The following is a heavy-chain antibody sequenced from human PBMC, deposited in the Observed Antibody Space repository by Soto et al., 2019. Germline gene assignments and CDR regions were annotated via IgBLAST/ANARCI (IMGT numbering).Heavy chain of an antibody. CDR3: AKDSGPYSSGWYMA. Sequence: PWGSLRLSCAASGFTFSSYAMSWVRQAPGRGLEWVSATSGSGVSTYYADSVKGRFTISRDNSKNTLYLQMNSLRAEDTAVYYCAKDSGPYSSGWYMAWGQGTLVTVSS. CDR2: TSGSGVST. CDR1: GFTFSSYA. D-gene: IGHD6-19*01. V-gene: IGHV3-23*01. J-gene: IGHJ5*02.